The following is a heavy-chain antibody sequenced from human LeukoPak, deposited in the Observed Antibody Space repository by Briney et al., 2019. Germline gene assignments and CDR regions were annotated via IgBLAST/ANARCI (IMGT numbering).Heavy chain of an antibody. CDR3: ARGSYGSGRLPAGWLDP. CDR2: INHSGST. D-gene: IGHD3-10*01. J-gene: IGHJ5*02. Sequence: PSETLSLTCACYGGSFSGYYWRWIRHPPGKWLERIGEINHSGSTNYNPSLKSRVTISVDTSKNQFSLKLNSVTAADTAVYYCARGSYGSGRLPAGWLDPWGQGTLVTVSS. V-gene: IGHV4-34*01. CDR1: GGSFSGYY.